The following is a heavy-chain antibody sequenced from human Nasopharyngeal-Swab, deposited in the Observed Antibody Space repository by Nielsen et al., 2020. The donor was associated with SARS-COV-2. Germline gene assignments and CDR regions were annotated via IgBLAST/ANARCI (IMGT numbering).Heavy chain of an antibody. V-gene: IGHV3-72*01. CDR2: SRNKVNSYTT. Sequence: GESLKISCAASGFTFSDHYMDWVRQAPGKGLEWVGRSRNKVNSYTTEYAASVKGRLTISRDDSKNSLYLQMNSLKTEDTAVYYCARGDYYAYWGQGTLVTVSS. CDR1: GFTFSDHY. J-gene: IGHJ4*02. CDR3: ARGDYYAY.